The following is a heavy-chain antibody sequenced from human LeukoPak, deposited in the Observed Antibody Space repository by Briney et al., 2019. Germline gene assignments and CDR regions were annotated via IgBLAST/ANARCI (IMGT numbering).Heavy chain of an antibody. V-gene: IGHV3-30*14. CDR3: ARAEVATPSPGYYYFAD. CDR2: ISYDGSNK. CDR1: GFTFSSYA. J-gene: IGHJ4*02. Sequence: GGSLRLSCAASGFTFSSYAMHWVRQAPGKGLEWVAVISYDGSNKYYADSVKGRFTISRDNSKNTLYLQMNRLRAEDTAVYYCARAEVATPSPGYYYFADWGRGTLVTVSS. D-gene: IGHD5-12*01.